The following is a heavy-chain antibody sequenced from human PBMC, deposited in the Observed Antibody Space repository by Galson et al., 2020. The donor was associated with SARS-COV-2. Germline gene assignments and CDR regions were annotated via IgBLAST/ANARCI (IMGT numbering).Heavy chain of an antibody. CDR1: GYTLTSYG. V-gene: IGHV1-18*04. Sequence: ASVKVSCKASGYTLTSYGISWVRQAPGQGLEWMGWISAYNGNTNYAQKLQGRVTMTTDTSTSTAYMELRSLRSDDTAVYYCARDLPEYYDSSGYGRSFDYWGQGTLVTVSS. CDR2: ISAYNGNT. J-gene: IGHJ4*02. D-gene: IGHD3-22*01. CDR3: ARDLPEYYDSSGYGRSFDY.